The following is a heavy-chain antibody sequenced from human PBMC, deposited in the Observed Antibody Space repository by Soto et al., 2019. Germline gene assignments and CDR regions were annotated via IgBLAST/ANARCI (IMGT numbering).Heavy chain of an antibody. CDR2: IYYNGDT. CDR3: AKYRSTDAEGYTFDY. D-gene: IGHD2-15*01. V-gene: IGHV4-59*01. Sequence: SETLSLTCTVSGDSMDGYYWNWLRQSPGKGLQWIGYIYYNGDTNFNPSLKGRLSMSLDESKNQFSLHMTSVTAADTAVYFCAKYRSTDAEGYTFDYWGQGALVTVSS. J-gene: IGHJ4*02. CDR1: GDSMDGYY.